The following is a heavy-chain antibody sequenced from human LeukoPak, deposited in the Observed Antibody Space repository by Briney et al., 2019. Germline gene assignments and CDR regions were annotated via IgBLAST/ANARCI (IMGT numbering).Heavy chain of an antibody. CDR2: NNPNRGGT. D-gene: IGHD3-10*01. Sequence: EASVKVSCKASGNTFSRYSISWGRQPPGQGLGGMGWNNPNRGGTNYAQKFQGWVTMTRDTSISTAYMELSRLRSDDTAVYYCARAPGGFGAFDIWGQGTMVTVSS. V-gene: IGHV1-2*04. CDR1: GNTFSRYS. CDR3: ARAPGGFGAFDI. J-gene: IGHJ3*02.